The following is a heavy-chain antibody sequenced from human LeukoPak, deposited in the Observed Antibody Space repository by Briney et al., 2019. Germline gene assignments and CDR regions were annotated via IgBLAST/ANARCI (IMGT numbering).Heavy chain of an antibody. Sequence: GGSLRLSCAASGFSFSIYFMNWVRQAPGKGLEWVSSISRTSEYIHYADSVRGRFAISRDNAKSSVYLQMNSLRAEDTAVYFCAGGGDFDYWGQGILVTVSA. CDR2: ISRTSEYI. V-gene: IGHV3-21*01. J-gene: IGHJ4*02. D-gene: IGHD3-16*01. CDR3: AGGGDFDY. CDR1: GFSFSIYF.